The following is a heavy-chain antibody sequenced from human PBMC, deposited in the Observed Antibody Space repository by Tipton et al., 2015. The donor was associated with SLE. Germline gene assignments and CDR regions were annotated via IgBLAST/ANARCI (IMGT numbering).Heavy chain of an antibody. CDR1: GGSISGTSHY. CDR3: AGTPWLVRFEY. Sequence: TLSLTCSVSGGSISGTSHYWGWIRQSPGKGLGWLGSIYYSGTSYYNPSLKSRVTISVDTTKNQISLKLRSVTAADTAVYYCAGTPWLVRFEYWGQGTLVNVSP. J-gene: IGHJ4*02. CDR2: IYYSGTS. V-gene: IGHV4-39*01. D-gene: IGHD3-10*01.